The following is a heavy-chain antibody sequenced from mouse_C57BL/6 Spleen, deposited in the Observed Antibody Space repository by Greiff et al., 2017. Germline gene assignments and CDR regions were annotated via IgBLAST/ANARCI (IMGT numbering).Heavy chain of an antibody. CDR1: GFSLSTSGMG. CDR2: IYWDDDK. J-gene: IGHJ3*01. CDR3: ARTGNWRFAY. D-gene: IGHD2-1*01. Sequence: QVTLKESGPGILQSSQTLSLTCSFSGFSLSTSGMGVSWIRQPSGKGLEWLAHIYWDDDKRYNPFLKSRLTISKDTSRNQVFLRSTSVDTADTATYYCARTGNWRFAYWGQGTLVTVSA. V-gene: IGHV8-12*01.